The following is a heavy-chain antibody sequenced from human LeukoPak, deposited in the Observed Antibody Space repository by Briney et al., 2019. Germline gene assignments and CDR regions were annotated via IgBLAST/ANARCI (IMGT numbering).Heavy chain of an antibody. J-gene: IGHJ4*02. CDR2: ISFDGSNK. CDR3: ARDSGNPRGYYYDSSGYFDY. V-gene: IGHV3-30-3*01. Sequence: GGSLRLSCAASGFTFSTYAMPWVRQAPGKGLGWVAVISFDGSNKYYADSVKGRFTISRDNSKNTLFLQMNTLTAEDTAIYYCARDSGNPRGYYYDSSGYFDYRGQGTLVTVSS. D-gene: IGHD3-22*01. CDR1: GFTFSTYA.